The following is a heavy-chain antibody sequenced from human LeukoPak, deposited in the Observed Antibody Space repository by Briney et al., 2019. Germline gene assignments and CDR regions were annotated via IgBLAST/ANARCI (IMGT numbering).Heavy chain of an antibody. D-gene: IGHD6-19*01. V-gene: IGHV3-23*01. J-gene: IGHJ3*02. CDR2: ISGSGGST. CDR1: GFTFSSYA. CDR3: AKVDRDRSGWFSGSYAFDI. Sequence: GGSLRLSCAASGFTFSSYAMSWVRHAPGKGLEWVSAISGSGGSTYYAGYVKGRFTISRDNSKNTLYLQMNSLRAEDTAVYYCAKVDRDRSGWFSGSYAFDIWGQGTMVTVSS.